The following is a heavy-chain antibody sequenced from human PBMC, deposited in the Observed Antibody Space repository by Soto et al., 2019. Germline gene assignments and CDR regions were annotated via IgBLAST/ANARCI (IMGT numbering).Heavy chain of an antibody. V-gene: IGHV1-3*01. CDR3: ARGVAGPLHWFDP. Sequence: QVQLVQSGAEVKKPGASVKVSCKASGYTFTSYAMHWVRQAPGQRLEWMGWINAGNGNTKYSQKFQGRVTITRDTTASTAYMELSSLRSEDTAVYYCARGVAGPLHWFDPWGQGTLVTVSS. D-gene: IGHD6-19*01. J-gene: IGHJ5*02. CDR1: GYTFTSYA. CDR2: INAGNGNT.